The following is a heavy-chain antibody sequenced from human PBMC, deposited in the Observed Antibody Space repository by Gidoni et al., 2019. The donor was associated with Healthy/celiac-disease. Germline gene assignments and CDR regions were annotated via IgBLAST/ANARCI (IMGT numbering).Heavy chain of an antibody. Sequence: QVRLVESGGGFVQPGGSLRLSCRAPPGFTFSGYSMQWVRQAPGKGLECVALLSYDEYRTYYTDSVKGRFTIYRDNSRSILFLQMDTLRVEDTAVYYCVRQGDGYADDKWLDPWGQGTLVTVSS. CDR2: LSYDEYRT. D-gene: IGHD3-16*01. V-gene: IGHV3-30-3*01. CDR3: VRQGDGYADDKWLDP. CDR1: GFTFSGYS. J-gene: IGHJ5*02.